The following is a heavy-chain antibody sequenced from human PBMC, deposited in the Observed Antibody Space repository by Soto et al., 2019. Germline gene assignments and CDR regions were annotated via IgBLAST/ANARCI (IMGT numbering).Heavy chain of an antibody. V-gene: IGHV1-46*03. CDR3: ARALAWCGYLYYMDV. J-gene: IGHJ6*03. D-gene: IGHD3-3*01. Sequence: ASVKVSCKASGYTFTSYYMHWVRQAPGQGLEWMGIINPSGGSTSYAQKFQGRVTMTRDTSTSTVYMELSSLRSEDTAVYYCARALAWCGYLYYMDVWGKGATVTVSS. CDR1: GYTFTSYY. CDR2: INPSGGST.